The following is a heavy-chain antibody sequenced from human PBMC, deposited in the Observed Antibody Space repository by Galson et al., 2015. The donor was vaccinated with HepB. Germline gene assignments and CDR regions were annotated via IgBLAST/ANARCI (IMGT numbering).Heavy chain of an antibody. Sequence: SLRLSCAASGFTFSSYSMNWVRQAPGKGLEWVSYISSSSSTIYYADSVKGRFTISRDNAKNSLYLQMNSLRDEDTAVYYCARDVITMVRGVHQQFDPWGQGTLVTVSS. CDR2: ISSSSSTI. CDR1: GFTFSSYS. J-gene: IGHJ5*02. V-gene: IGHV3-48*02. CDR3: ARDVITMVRGVHQQFDP. D-gene: IGHD3-10*01.